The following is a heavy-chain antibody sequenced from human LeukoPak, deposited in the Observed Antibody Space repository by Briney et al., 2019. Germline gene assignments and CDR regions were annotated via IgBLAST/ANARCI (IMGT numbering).Heavy chain of an antibody. D-gene: IGHD6-13*01. CDR3: VRDPSGSSSWVRFDY. V-gene: IGHV3-30-3*01. Sequence: GRSLRLSCAASGFTFSSYAMRWVRQAPGKGLEWVAVISYDGSNKYYADSVKGRFTISRDNSKNTLYLQMNSLRAEDTAVYYCVRDPSGSSSWVRFDYWGQGTLVTVSS. CDR2: ISYDGSNK. J-gene: IGHJ4*02. CDR1: GFTFSSYA.